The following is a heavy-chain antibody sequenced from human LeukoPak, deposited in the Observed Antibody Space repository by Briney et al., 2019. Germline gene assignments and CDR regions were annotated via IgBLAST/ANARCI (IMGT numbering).Heavy chain of an antibody. CDR1: GGSFSGYY. Sequence: SETLSLTCAVYGGSFSGYYWSWIRQPPGKGLEWIREINHSGSTNYNPSLKSRVTISVDTSKNQFSLKLSSVTAADTAVYYCARGAGFPRYSSSWEGIPRYYYYMDVWGKGTTVTVSS. CDR3: ARGAGFPRYSSSWEGIPRYYYYMDV. V-gene: IGHV4-34*01. J-gene: IGHJ6*03. CDR2: INHSGST. D-gene: IGHD6-13*01.